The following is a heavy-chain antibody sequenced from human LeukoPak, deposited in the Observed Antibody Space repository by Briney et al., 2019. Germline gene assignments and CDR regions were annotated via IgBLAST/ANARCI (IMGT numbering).Heavy chain of an antibody. D-gene: IGHD1-26*01. CDR2: IYYSGST. CDR1: DGSISSYY. V-gene: IGHV4-59*01. J-gene: IGHJ4*02. Sequence: SETLSLTCTVSDGSISSYYWSWIRQPPGKGLEWIGYIYYSGSTNYNPSLKSQVTISVDTSKNQFSLKLSSVTAADTAVYYCARFEWELLGGVDYWGQGTLVTVSS. CDR3: ARFEWELLGGVDY.